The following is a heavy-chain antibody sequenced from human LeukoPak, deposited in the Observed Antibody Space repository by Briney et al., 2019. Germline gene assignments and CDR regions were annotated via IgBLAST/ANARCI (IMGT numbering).Heavy chain of an antibody. CDR2: IIPILGIA. J-gene: IGHJ4*02. V-gene: IGHV1-69*02. CDR1: GGTFSSYT. Sequence: SVKVSCKASGGTFSSYTISWVRQAPGQGLEWMGRIIPILGIANYAQKFQGRVTITADKSTSTAYMELSSLRSEDTAVYYCADHYYDSSGYYEYFDYWGQGTLVTVTS. D-gene: IGHD3-22*01. CDR3: ADHYYDSSGYYEYFDY.